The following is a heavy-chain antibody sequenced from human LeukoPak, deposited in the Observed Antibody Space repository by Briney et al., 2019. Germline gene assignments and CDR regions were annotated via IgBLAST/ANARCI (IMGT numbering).Heavy chain of an antibody. CDR1: GGPISSGDYY. Sequence: SQTLSLTCTVSGGPISSGDYYLSWIRQHPGKGLEWIGYIYYSGSTYYNPSLKSRVTIFVDTSKNQFSLKLSSVTAADTAVYYCAASGSLSYGAPDYWGQGTLVTVSS. CDR3: AASGSLSYGAPDY. CDR2: IYYSGST. V-gene: IGHV4-31*03. D-gene: IGHD4-17*01. J-gene: IGHJ4*02.